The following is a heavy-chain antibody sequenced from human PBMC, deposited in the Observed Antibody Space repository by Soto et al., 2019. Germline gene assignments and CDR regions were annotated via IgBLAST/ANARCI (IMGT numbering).Heavy chain of an antibody. D-gene: IGHD1-26*01. CDR1: GFPFDDYS. Sequence: EVQLVESGGGVVQPGGSLRLSCAASGFPFDDYSMNWVRQVPGKGLEWVSLISWDGADTYYADSVKGRFTVSRDNSKNHLYLPVNSLTSEDTALSWCAMVGWGGSYSETPASAIWGQGT. CDR2: ISWDGADT. J-gene: IGHJ3*02. V-gene: IGHV3-43*01. CDR3: AMVGWGGSYSETPASAI.